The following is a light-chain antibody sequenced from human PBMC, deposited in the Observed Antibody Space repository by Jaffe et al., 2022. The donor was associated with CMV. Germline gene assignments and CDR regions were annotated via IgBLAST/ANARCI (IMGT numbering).Light chain of an antibody. V-gene: IGKV3-20*01. CDR1: YSVKSSY. J-gene: IGKJ2*01. CDR2: GAS. CDR3: QQYGDSPYT. Sequence: ENVLTQSQGTLSLSPGERVTLSCRASYSVKSSYLAWYQQKPGQAPRLLIYGASSRATGIPGRFSGSGSGRDFTLTISTLEPEDFAVYYCQQYGDSPYTFGQGTKLEIK.